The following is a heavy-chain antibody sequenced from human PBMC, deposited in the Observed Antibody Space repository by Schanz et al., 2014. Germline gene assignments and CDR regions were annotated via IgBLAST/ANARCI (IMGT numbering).Heavy chain of an antibody. CDR1: GLTFSDYY. D-gene: IGHD5-12*01. CDR3: ARGGSSGYDFSIYYMDV. V-gene: IGHV3-33*08. Sequence: VQLVESGGGLAQPGGSLRLSCAASGLTFSDYYMSWIRQAPGKGLEWVAIIWYDGNNKKYADSVKGRFTISRDNFKNTLFLQMNSLRAEDTAAYYCARGGSSGYDFSIYYMDVWGKGTTVTVSS. CDR2: IWYDGNNK. J-gene: IGHJ6*03.